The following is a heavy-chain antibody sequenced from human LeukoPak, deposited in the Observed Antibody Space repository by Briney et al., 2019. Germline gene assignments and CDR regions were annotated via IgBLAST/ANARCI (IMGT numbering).Heavy chain of an antibody. D-gene: IGHD3-3*01. CDR2: IYDSGST. CDR3: ARSPTILGVAMVYGMDV. J-gene: IGHJ6*02. Sequence: SETLSLTCTVSGGSISGYYWSWIRQPPGKGLEWIGHIYDSGSTNYDPSLKSRVTISVDTSKNQFSLHMSSVTAADTAVYYCARSPTILGVAMVYGMDVWGQGTTVTVSS. V-gene: IGHV4-59*12. CDR1: GGSISGYY.